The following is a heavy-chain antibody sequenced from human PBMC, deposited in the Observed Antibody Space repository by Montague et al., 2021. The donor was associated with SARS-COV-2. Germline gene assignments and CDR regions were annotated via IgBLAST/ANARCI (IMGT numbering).Heavy chain of an antibody. CDR3: ARDLTTVTTNYFDY. Sequence: SLRLSCAASGFTFGSYRMNWVRQAPGKGLEWVSSISSSSSYIYYADSVKGRFTISRDNAKNSLYLQMNSLRAEDTAVYYCARDLTTVTTNYFDYWGQGTLVTVSS. D-gene: IGHD4-17*01. CDR2: ISSSSSYI. CDR1: GFTFGSYR. J-gene: IGHJ4*02. V-gene: IGHV3-21*01.